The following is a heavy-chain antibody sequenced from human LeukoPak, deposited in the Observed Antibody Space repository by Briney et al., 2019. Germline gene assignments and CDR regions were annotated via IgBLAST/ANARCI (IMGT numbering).Heavy chain of an antibody. CDR1: GGSFSGYY. J-gene: IGHJ4*02. CDR3: ARGVIAVAAFDY. V-gene: IGHV4-34*01. CDR2: INHSGST. Sequence: SETLSLTCAVYGGSFSGYYWSWIRQPPGKGLEWIGEINHSGSTNYNPSLKSRVTISVDTSKNQFSLKLSSVTAADTAVYYCARGVIAVAAFDYWGQGTLVTVSS. D-gene: IGHD6-19*01.